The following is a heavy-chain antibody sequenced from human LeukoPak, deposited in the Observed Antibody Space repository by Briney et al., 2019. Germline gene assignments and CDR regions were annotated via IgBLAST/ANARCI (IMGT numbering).Heavy chain of an antibody. CDR1: VYSFTSYW. Sequence: PGESLKISCKGSVYSFTSYWIGWVRQMPGKGLGWMGIIYPGDSNTRYSPSFQGQVTISADKSISTAYLQWSSLKASDTAMYYCARLYCSSTSCARLRETYYFDYWGQGTLVTVSS. V-gene: IGHV5-51*01. D-gene: IGHD2-2*01. CDR3: ARLYCSSTSCARLRETYYFDY. CDR2: IYPGDSNT. J-gene: IGHJ4*02.